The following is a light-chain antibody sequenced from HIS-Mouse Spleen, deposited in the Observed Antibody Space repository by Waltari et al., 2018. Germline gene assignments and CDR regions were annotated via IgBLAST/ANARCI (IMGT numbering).Light chain of an antibody. J-gene: IGLJ1*01. CDR1: SLRSYY. V-gene: IGLV3-19*01. CDR2: GQN. CDR3: NSRDSSGNHLSV. Sequence: SSELTQDPAVSVALGQTVRITCQGDSLRSYYASWYQQKPGQAPVIVIYGQNNRPSGHTDRFTGSSAGNTASLTLTVAQAEDEADYYCNSRDSSGNHLSVFGTGTNVTVL.